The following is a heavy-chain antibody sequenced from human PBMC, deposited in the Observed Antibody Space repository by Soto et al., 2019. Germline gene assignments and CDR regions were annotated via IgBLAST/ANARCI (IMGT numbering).Heavy chain of an antibody. CDR2: ISSSSGSI. Sequence: GGSLRLSCAASGFTFSSYSMNWVRQAPGKGLEWVSAISSSSGSIYYADSVKGRFTISRDNSKNTLYLQMNSLRAEDTAVYYCAKGQRITMYDPWGQGTLVTVSS. CDR1: GFTFSSYS. V-gene: IGHV3-23*01. D-gene: IGHD3-3*01. J-gene: IGHJ5*02. CDR3: AKGQRITMYDP.